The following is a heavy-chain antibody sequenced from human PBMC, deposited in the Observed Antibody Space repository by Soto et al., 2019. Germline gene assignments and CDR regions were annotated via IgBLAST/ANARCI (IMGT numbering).Heavy chain of an antibody. Sequence: SETLSLTCTVSDDSISSGNYYWSWIRQPPGKGLEWIGYIYYSGSTYYNPSLKSRLTISVDKSKNQFSLKLSSVTAADTAFYYCARGSGSYPLPYFDYWGQKTLVTVSS. D-gene: IGHD3-22*01. CDR3: ARGSGSYPLPYFDY. CDR2: IYYSGST. J-gene: IGHJ4*02. V-gene: IGHV4-30-4*01. CDR1: DDSISSGNYY.